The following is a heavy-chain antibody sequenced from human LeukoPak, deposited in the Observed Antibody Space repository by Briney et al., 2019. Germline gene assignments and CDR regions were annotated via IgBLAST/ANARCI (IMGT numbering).Heavy chain of an antibody. J-gene: IGHJ5*02. D-gene: IGHD3-3*01. V-gene: IGHV3-7*01. CDR1: GFTFSSSW. CDR2: IKEDGSEK. Sequence: PGGSLRLSCAASGFTFSSSWMSWVRQAPGKGLEWVANIKEDGSEKYYVDSVKGRFTISRDNAKNSLYLQMNSLRAEDTAVYYCAKHYDFWSGYGSNWFDPWGQGILVTVSS. CDR3: AKHYDFWSGYGSNWFDP.